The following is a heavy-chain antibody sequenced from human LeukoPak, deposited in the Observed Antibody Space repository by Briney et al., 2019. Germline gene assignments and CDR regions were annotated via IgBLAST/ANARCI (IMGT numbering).Heavy chain of an antibody. CDR3: AIRIAAAGTGLFDY. D-gene: IGHD6-13*01. CDR2: FDPEDGET. V-gene: IGHV1-24*01. CDR1: GYTLTELS. Sequence: ASVKVSCMVSGYTLTELSMHWVRQAPGKGLEWMGGFDPEDGETIYAQKFQGRVTMTEDTSTDTAYMELSSLRSEDTAVYYCAIRIAAAGTGLFDYWGQGTLVTVSS. J-gene: IGHJ4*02.